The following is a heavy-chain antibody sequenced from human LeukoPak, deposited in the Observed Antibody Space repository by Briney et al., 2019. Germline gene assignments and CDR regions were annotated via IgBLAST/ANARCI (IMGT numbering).Heavy chain of an antibody. Sequence: GGSLRLSCAASGFTVSSNYMSWVRQAPGKGLEWVSVIYSGGSTYYADSVKGRFTISRDNSKNTLYLQMNSLRAEDTAVYYCARDYGYCYDSSGYYGDAFDIWGQGTMVTVSS. J-gene: IGHJ3*02. V-gene: IGHV3-53*01. CDR3: ARDYGYCYDSSGYYGDAFDI. D-gene: IGHD3-22*01. CDR2: IYSGGST. CDR1: GFTVSSNY.